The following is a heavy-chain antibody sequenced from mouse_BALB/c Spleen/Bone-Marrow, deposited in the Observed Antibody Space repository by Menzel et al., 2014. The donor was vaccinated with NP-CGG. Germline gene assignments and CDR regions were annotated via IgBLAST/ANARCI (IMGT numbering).Heavy chain of an antibody. D-gene: IGHD1-1*01. Sequence: EVQLQQSGAELVKPGASVKLSCTASGFNIKDTYMHWVMQRPEQGLEWIGRIDPANGNTKYDPKFQGKATITAYTSSNTAYLQLSSLTSEDTAVYYCARYRYYGSSYAMDYWGQGTSVTVSS. CDR2: IDPANGNT. J-gene: IGHJ4*01. CDR1: GFNIKDTY. CDR3: ARYRYYGSSYAMDY. V-gene: IGHV14-3*02.